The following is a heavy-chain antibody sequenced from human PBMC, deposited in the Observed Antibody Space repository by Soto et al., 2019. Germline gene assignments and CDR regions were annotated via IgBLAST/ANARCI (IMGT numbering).Heavy chain of an antibody. CDR1: GFTFSNFG. Sequence: GGSLRLSCVASGFTFSNFGLNWVRQAPGKGLEWVSSISSSDKYIYYADSVKGRFTISRDNAKNSLSLQMNSLRADDTAVYYCARVFCRGDCYSPLDYWGQGTLLTVSS. CDR2: ISSSDKYI. D-gene: IGHD2-21*02. CDR3: ARVFCRGDCYSPLDY. J-gene: IGHJ4*02. V-gene: IGHV3-21*01.